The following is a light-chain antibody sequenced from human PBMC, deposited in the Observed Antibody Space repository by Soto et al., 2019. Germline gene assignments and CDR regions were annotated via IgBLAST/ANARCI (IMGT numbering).Light chain of an antibody. CDR2: DVS. CDR1: QSITTW. Sequence: DSVTITCRASQSITTWLAWYQQRPGKAPKLLIYDVSSLQSGVPSRFSGSGSGTEFTLTISSLQPDDFATYYCQHYNSYSEAFGQGTKVDIK. V-gene: IGKV1-5*01. J-gene: IGKJ1*01. CDR3: QHYNSYSEA.